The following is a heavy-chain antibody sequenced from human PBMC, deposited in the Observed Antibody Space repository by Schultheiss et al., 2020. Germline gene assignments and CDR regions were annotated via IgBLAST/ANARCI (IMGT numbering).Heavy chain of an antibody. CDR2: INSDGSST. CDR3: ARETPYGGNPGRAFDY. CDR1: GFTFSNYW. Sequence: GGSLRLSCAASGFTFSNYWMHWVRQAPGKGLVWVSRINSDGSSTNYADSVKGRFTISRDNAKNTLYLQMNSLRAEDTAVYYCARETPYGGNPGRAFDYWGQGTLVTVSS. J-gene: IGHJ4*02. V-gene: IGHV3-74*01. D-gene: IGHD4-23*01.